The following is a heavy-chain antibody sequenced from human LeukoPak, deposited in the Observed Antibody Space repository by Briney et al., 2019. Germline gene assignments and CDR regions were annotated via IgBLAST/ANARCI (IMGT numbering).Heavy chain of an antibody. D-gene: IGHD5-18*01. Sequence: GGSLRLSCVASGFTLSSYEMNWDRQAPGKGLEWVSYITQTAASIYHADSVRGRFTISRDNAKNLLYPQMNSLRDEDTAVYHCARGRRAMVDYWGQGTLVTVSS. CDR1: GFTLSSYE. J-gene: IGHJ4*02. CDR3: ARGRRAMVDY. V-gene: IGHV3-48*03. CDR2: ITQTAASI.